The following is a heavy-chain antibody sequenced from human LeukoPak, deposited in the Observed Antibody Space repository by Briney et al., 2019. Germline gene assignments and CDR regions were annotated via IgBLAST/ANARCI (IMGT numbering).Heavy chain of an antibody. CDR2: INHSGST. CDR3: ARRVSSSWYPPGYFDY. CDR1: GVSFSGYY. Sequence: SETLSLTCAVYGVSFSGYYWSWLRQPPGKGLEWIGEINHSGSTNYNPSLKSRVTISVDTSKNQFSLKLSSVTAADTAVYYCARRVSSSWYPPGYFDYWGQGTLVTVSS. D-gene: IGHD6-13*01. J-gene: IGHJ4*02. V-gene: IGHV4-34*01.